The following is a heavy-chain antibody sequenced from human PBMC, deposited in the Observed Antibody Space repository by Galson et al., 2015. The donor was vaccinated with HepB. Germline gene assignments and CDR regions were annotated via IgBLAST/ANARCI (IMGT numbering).Heavy chain of an antibody. CDR3: ARGLATVTFGYYYMDV. J-gene: IGHJ6*03. Sequence: LSLTCAVYGGSFSGYYWSWIRQPPGKGLEWIGEINHSGSTNYNPSLKSRVTISVDTSKNQFSLKLSSVTAADTAVYYCARGLATVTFGYYYMDVWGKGTTVTVSS. V-gene: IGHV4-34*01. CDR1: GGSFSGYY. CDR2: INHSGST. D-gene: IGHD4-17*01.